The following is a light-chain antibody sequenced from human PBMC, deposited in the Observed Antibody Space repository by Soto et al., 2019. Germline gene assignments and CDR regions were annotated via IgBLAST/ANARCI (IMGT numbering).Light chain of an antibody. V-gene: IGKV3-15*01. CDR3: QQRSNWPPIT. CDR1: RSISDT. CDR2: SAS. J-gene: IGKJ5*01. Sequence: EIVMTQSPATLSVSPGGRATLSCRASRSISDTLAWYQQKPGQAPRLLIYSASRRATGFPGRFSGSGSGTDFTLTISSLEPEDFAVYYCQQRSNWPPITFGQGTRLEIK.